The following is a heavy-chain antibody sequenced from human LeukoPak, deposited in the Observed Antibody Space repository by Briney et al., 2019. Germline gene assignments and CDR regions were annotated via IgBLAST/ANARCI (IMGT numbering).Heavy chain of an antibody. Sequence: GESLKISCKGSGYSFTSYWIGWVRQMPGKGLEWMGIIYPGDSDTRYSPSFQGQVTISADKSISTAYLQWSSLKASDTAMYYCARVAPQYQLLLDWFDPWAQGTLVTVSS. J-gene: IGHJ5*02. D-gene: IGHD2-2*01. V-gene: IGHV5-51*01. CDR1: GYSFTSYW. CDR3: ARVAPQYQLLLDWFDP. CDR2: IYPGDSDT.